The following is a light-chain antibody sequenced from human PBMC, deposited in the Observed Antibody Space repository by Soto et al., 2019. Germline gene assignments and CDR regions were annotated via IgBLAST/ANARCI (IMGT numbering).Light chain of an antibody. J-gene: IGLJ3*02. Sequence: QAVVTQPPSVSGAPGQRGTISCTGSSSNIGAGYDVHWYQQLPGTAPKLLIYGNSNQPSGVPDRFSGSKSGTSASLAITGLQAEDEADYYCQSYDSSLSGWVFGGGTQLTVL. CDR1: SSNIGAGYD. CDR3: QSYDSSLSGWV. V-gene: IGLV1-40*01. CDR2: GNS.